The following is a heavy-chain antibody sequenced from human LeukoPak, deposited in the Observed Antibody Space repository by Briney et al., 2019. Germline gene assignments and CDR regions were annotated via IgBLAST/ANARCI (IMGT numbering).Heavy chain of an antibody. J-gene: IGHJ5*02. CDR1: GFTFSVYW. CDR3: ARGGGWFAP. CDR2: IKEDGSEK. D-gene: IGHD3-10*01. V-gene: IGHV3-7*01. Sequence: GGSLRLSCVASGFTFSVYWMSWVRQAPGKGLEWVANIKEDGSEKYYVDSVKGRFTISRDNAKNSLYLQMSSLRAEDTAVYYCARGGGWFAPLGQGTLVTVSS.